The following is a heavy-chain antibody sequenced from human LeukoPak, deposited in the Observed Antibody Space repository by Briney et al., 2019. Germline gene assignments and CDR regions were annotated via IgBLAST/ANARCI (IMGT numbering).Heavy chain of an antibody. CDR1: GGSLSSSNW. J-gene: IGHJ4*02. CDR2: IYHSGST. Sequence: PSETLSLTCAVSGGSLSSSNWWSWVRQPPGKGLEWIGEIYHSGSTNYNPSLKSRVTISVDKSKNQFSLKLSSVTAADTAVYYCARDSMHSSGWSKVDYWGQGTLVTVSS. CDR3: ARDSMHSSGWSKVDY. D-gene: IGHD6-19*01. V-gene: IGHV4-4*02.